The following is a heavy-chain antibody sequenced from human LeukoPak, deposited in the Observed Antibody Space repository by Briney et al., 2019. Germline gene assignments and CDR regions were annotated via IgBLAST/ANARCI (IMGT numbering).Heavy chain of an antibody. D-gene: IGHD2-21*01. J-gene: IGHJ3*02. CDR1: GDCASSNSAA. CDR3: CHSLSGRTGAFDI. V-gene: IGHV6-1*01. Sequence: PSQTLSLTCAISGDCASSNSAAWNWIRQSPSRGLEWLGRTYYRSKWYNDYAVSVKSRITINPDTSKNQFSLQLDSVTPEDTAVYYCCHSLSGRTGAFDIWGRGTVVTVSS. CDR2: TYYRSKWYN.